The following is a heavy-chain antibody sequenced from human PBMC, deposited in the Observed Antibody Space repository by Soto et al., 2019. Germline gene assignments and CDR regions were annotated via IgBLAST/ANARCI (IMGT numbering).Heavy chain of an antibody. V-gene: IGHV3-13*01. CDR1: GFTFSSYD. Sequence: GGSLRLSCAASGFTFSSYDMHWVRQATGKGLEWVSAIGTAGDTYYPGSVKGRFTISRENAKNSLYLQMNSLRAGDTAVYYCARVSADTAGMDVWGQGTTVTVSS. J-gene: IGHJ6*02. D-gene: IGHD3-16*02. CDR3: ARVSADTAGMDV. CDR2: IGTAGDT.